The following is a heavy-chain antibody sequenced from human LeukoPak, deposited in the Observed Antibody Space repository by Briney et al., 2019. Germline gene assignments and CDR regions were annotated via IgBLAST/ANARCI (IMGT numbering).Heavy chain of an antibody. CDR2: MNPNSGNT. J-gene: IGHJ3*02. V-gene: IGHV1-8*03. CDR3: ARVLGPPETHAFDI. D-gene: IGHD2-15*01. Sequence: ASVKVSCKASGYTFTSYDINWVRQATGQGLEWMGWMNPNSGNTGYAQKFQGRVTITADKSTSTAYMELSSLRSEDTAVYYCARVLGPPETHAFDIWGQGTMVTVSS. CDR1: GYTFTSYD.